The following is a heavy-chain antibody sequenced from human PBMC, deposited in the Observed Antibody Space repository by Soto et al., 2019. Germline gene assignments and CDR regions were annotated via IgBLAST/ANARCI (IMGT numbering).Heavy chain of an antibody. CDR3: AKELLRLGESLERYFDY. Sequence: VGSLRLSCAASGFTFSTYAMSWVRQAPGKGLEWVSAISGSGTSRYYADSVKGRFTISRDNSKNTLFLQLSSLRVEDTAIYYCAKELLRLGESLERYFDYWGQGTLVTVSS. V-gene: IGHV3-23*01. CDR2: ISGSGTSR. CDR1: GFTFSTYA. J-gene: IGHJ4*02. D-gene: IGHD3-10*01.